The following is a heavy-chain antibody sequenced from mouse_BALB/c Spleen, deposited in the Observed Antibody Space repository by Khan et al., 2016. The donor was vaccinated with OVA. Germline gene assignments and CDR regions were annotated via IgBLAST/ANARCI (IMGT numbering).Heavy chain of an antibody. D-gene: IGHD4-1*01. J-gene: IGHJ3*01. CDR3: ARDYWDVFAY. V-gene: IGHV14-3*02. CDR2: IDPANGNT. Sequence: VQLQQSGTELVKPGASVKLSRTASGFNIKDTYMHWVKQRPEQGLEWIGRIDPANGNTKYDPKFQGKATMTADTSSNTAYLQLSSLTSEDTAVYYCARDYWDVFAYWGQGTLVTVSA. CDR1: GFNIKDTY.